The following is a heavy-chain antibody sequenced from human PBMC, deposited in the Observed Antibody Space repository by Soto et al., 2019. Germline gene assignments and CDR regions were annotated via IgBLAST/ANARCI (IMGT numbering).Heavy chain of an antibody. V-gene: IGHV3-64D*06. CDR3: VKDVSRIAAAGTFDY. J-gene: IGHJ4*02. CDR1: GFTFSSYA. Sequence: GGSLRLSCSASGFTFSSYAMHWVRQAPGKGLEYVSAISSNGGSTYYADSVKGRFTISRDNSKNTLYLQMSSLRAEDTAVYYCVKDVSRIAAAGTFDYWGQGTLVTVSS. CDR2: ISSNGGST. D-gene: IGHD6-13*01.